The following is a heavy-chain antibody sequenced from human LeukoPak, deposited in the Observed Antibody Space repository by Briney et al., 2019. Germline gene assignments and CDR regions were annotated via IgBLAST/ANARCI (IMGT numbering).Heavy chain of an antibody. V-gene: IGHV4-59*01. CDR3: AREGLSGSYFGTFGP. CDR1: GGSISSYY. CDR2: IYYSGST. D-gene: IGHD1-26*01. Sequence: SETLSLTCTVSGGSISSYYWSWIRQPPGKGLEWIGYIYYSGSTNYNPSLKSRVTISVDTPKNQFSLKLSSVTAADTAVYYCAREGLSGSYFGTFGPWGQGTLVTVS. J-gene: IGHJ5*02.